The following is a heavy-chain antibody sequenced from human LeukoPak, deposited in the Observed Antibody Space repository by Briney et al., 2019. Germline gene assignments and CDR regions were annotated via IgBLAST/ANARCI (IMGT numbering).Heavy chain of an antibody. D-gene: IGHD3-22*01. J-gene: IGHJ4*02. CDR2: MNPNSGNT. Sequence: ASVKVSCKASGYTFTSYDINWVRQATGQGLEWMGWMNPNSGNTGYAQKFQGRVTMTRNTSISTAYMELSSLRSEDTAVYCCARDSSYYDSTGEDYWGQGTLVTVSS. CDR1: GYTFTSYD. V-gene: IGHV1-8*01. CDR3: ARDSSYYDSTGEDY.